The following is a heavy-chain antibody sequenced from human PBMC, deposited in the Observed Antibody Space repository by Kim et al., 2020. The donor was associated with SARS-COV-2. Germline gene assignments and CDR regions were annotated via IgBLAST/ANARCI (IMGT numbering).Heavy chain of an antibody. CDR3: ARGRGGYYYYYYGMDV. Sequence: SETLSLTCAVYGGSFSGYYWSWIRQPPGKGLEWIGEINHSGSTNYNPSLKSRVTISVDTPKNQFSLKLSSVTAADTAVYYCARGRGGYYYYYYGMDVWGQGTTVTVSS. CDR2: INHSGST. V-gene: IGHV4-34*01. D-gene: IGHD3-10*01. CDR1: GGSFSGYY. J-gene: IGHJ6*02.